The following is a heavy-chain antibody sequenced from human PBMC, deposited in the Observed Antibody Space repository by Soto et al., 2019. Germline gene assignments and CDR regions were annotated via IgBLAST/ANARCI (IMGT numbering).Heavy chain of an antibody. D-gene: IGHD6-19*01. J-gene: IGHJ4*02. CDR1: GYTSTSYA. V-gene: IGHV1-3*01. Sequence: SVKVSCKASGYTSTSYAMHWVRQAPGQRLEWMGWINAGNGNTKYSQKFQGRVTITRDTSASTAYMELSSLRSEDTAVYYCTRALVVAGDYDYWGQGTLVTVYS. CDR2: INAGNGNT. CDR3: TRALVVAGDYDY.